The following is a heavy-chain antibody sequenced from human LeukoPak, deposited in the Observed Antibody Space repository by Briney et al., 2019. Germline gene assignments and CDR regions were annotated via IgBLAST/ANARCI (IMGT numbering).Heavy chain of an antibody. J-gene: IGHJ6*02. V-gene: IGHV1-69*04. CDR2: IMPILGIA. CDR3: ARDAPGDSYGHYYYYYGMDV. D-gene: IGHD5-18*01. Sequence: SVKVSCKASGGTFSSYAISWVRQAPGQGLEWMGRIMPILGIANYAQKFQGRVTITADKSTSTAYMELSSLRSEDTAVYYCARDAPGDSYGHYYYYYGMDVWGQGTTVTVSS. CDR1: GGTFSSYA.